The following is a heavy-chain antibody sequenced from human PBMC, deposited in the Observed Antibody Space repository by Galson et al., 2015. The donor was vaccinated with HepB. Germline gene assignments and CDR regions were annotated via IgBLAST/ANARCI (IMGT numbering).Heavy chain of an antibody. CDR3: ARDGDASGRFGLDV. D-gene: IGHD3-10*01. CDR1: GYTFTDYS. J-gene: IGHJ6*02. CDR2: INPNYGDT. V-gene: IGHV1-2*02. Sequence: SVKVSCKASGYTFTDYSIHWVRQAPGQGLEWMGWINPNYGDTKYARKFQGRVTMTRDTSISTAYMEVSRLTSDDTAFYYCARDGDASGRFGLDVWGQGTTVTVSS.